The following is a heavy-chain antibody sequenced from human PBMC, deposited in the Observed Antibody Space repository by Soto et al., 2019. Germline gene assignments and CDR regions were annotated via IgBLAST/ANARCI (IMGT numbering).Heavy chain of an antibody. CDR3: ARVPLETLAGYYYGMDV. J-gene: IGHJ6*02. D-gene: IGHD3-10*01. Sequence: GASVKVSCKASGYTFTGYYMHWVRQAPGQGLEWMGWINPNSGGTNYAQKFQGWVTMTRDTSISTAYMELSRLRSDDTAVYYCARVPLETLAGYYYGMDVWGQGTTVIVSS. V-gene: IGHV1-2*04. CDR1: GYTFTGYY. CDR2: INPNSGGT.